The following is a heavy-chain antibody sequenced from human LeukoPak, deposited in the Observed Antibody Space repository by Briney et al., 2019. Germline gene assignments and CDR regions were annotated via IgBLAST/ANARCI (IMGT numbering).Heavy chain of an antibody. CDR3: ARRGDSRGYYFD. V-gene: IGHV3-7*03. D-gene: IGHD3-22*01. J-gene: IGHJ1*01. CDR1: GFTFSSHW. CDR2: IKQDGSER. Sequence: GGSLRLSCAASGFTFSSHWMTWVRQAPGKGLEWVANIKQDGSERYYVDSLKGRFTISRDNAKNSLYLEMNSLRVEDTAVYYCARRGDSRGYYFDWSQGTLATVSS.